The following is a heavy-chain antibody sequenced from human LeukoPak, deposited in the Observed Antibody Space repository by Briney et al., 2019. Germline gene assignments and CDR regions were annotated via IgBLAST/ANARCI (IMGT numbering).Heavy chain of an antibody. CDR3: ARGLRKGYYFQH. D-gene: IGHD6-13*01. J-gene: IGHJ1*01. Sequence: ASVKVSCKASGYTLTSYDINWVRQAAGQGLEWMGWMNPNSGNTGYAQKFQGRVTMTRNTSISTAYMELSSLRSEDTAVYYCARGLRKGYYFQHWGQGTLVTVSS. V-gene: IGHV1-8*01. CDR2: MNPNSGNT. CDR1: GYTLTSYD.